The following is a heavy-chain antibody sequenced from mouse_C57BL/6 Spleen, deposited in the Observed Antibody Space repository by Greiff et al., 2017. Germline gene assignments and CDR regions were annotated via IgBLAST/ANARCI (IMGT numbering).Heavy chain of an antibody. Sequence: QVQLQQPGAELVMPGASVKLSCKASGYTFTSYWMHWVKQRPGQGLAWIGEIDPSDSYTHYNQKFKGKSTLTVDKYSSTAYMQLSSLTSEDSAVYYGAREAGSSRYFDVWVTGTTVTVSS. CDR2: IDPSDSYT. V-gene: IGHV1-69*01. CDR1: GYTFTSYW. J-gene: IGHJ1*03. CDR3: AREAGSSRYFDV. D-gene: IGHD1-1*01.